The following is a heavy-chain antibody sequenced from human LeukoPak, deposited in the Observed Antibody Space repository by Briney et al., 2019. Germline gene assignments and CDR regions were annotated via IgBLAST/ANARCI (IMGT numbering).Heavy chain of an antibody. CDR3: ARDSSGWYYFDY. J-gene: IGHJ4*02. CDR1: GGTFISYA. V-gene: IGHV1-69*05. D-gene: IGHD6-19*01. Sequence: SVKVSCKSSGGTFISYAISWVRQAPGQGLEWMGGIIPIFGIANYAQKFQGRVTITTDESTSTAYMELSSLRSEDTAVYYCARDSSGWYYFDYWGQGTLVTVSS. CDR2: IIPIFGIA.